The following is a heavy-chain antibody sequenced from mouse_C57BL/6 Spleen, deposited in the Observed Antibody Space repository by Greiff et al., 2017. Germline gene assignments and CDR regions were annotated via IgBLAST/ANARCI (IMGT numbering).Heavy chain of an antibody. Sequence: VKLQESGPGLVAPSQSLSIPCTVSGFSLTSYGVHWVRQPPGKGLEWLVVIWSDGSTTYNSALKSRLSISKDNSKSQVFLKMNSLQTDDTAMYYCARHESNYAYAMYYWGQATSVTVSS. D-gene: IGHD2-5*01. CDR3: ARHESNYAYAMYY. CDR2: IWSDGST. J-gene: IGHJ4*01. CDR1: GFSLTSYG. V-gene: IGHV2-6-1*01.